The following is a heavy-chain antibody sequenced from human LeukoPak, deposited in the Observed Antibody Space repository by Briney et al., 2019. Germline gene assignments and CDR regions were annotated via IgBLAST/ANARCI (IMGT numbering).Heavy chain of an antibody. CDR3: ASRSIAVAPTFDY. J-gene: IGHJ4*02. CDR2: ISYDGSNK. Sequence: PSETLSLTCAVYGGSFSGYYWSWIRQPPGKGLEWVAVISYDGSNKYYADSVKGRFTISRDNSKNTLYLQMNSLRAEDTAVYYCASRSIAVAPTFDYWGQGTLVTVSS. CDR1: GGSFSGYY. D-gene: IGHD6-19*01. V-gene: IGHV3-30*03.